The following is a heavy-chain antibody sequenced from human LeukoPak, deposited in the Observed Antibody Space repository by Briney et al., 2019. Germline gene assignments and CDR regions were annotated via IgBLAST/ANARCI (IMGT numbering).Heavy chain of an antibody. Sequence: PSETLSLTGAVYGGSFSGYYWSWIRQPPGKGLEWIGEINHSGSTNYNSSLKSRVAISVDTSKNQFSLKVTSVTAADTAVYYCATRPDIAATGPGWFDPWGQGTLVTVSS. CDR2: INHSGST. D-gene: IGHD6-13*01. CDR3: ATRPDIAATGPGWFDP. CDR1: GGSFSGYY. V-gene: IGHV4-34*01. J-gene: IGHJ5*02.